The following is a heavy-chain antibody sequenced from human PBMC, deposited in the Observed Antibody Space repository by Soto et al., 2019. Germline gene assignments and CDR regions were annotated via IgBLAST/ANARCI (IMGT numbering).Heavy chain of an antibody. CDR1: GGSISSYY. J-gene: IGHJ5*02. Sequence: SETLSLTCTVSGGSISSYYWSWIRQPPGKGLEWIGYIYYSGSTNYNPSLKSRVTISVDTSKNQFSLKLSSVTAADTAVYYCARMTIFGVVRFDPWGQGTLVTVSS. D-gene: IGHD3-3*01. CDR2: IYYSGST. CDR3: ARMTIFGVVRFDP. V-gene: IGHV4-59*08.